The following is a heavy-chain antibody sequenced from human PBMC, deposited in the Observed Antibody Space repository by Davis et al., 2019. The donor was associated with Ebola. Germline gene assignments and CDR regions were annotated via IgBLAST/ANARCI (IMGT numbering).Heavy chain of an antibody. Sequence: ASVKVSCKASGYTFTGYYMHWVRQAPGQGLEWMGWINPNSGGTNYAQKFQGRVTMTRDTSIGTAYMELSRLESDDTAVYYCARETVTTGTKAFDIWGQGTMVTVSS. CDR1: GYTFTGYY. D-gene: IGHD1-1*01. CDR3: ARETVTTGTKAFDI. CDR2: INPNSGGT. J-gene: IGHJ3*02. V-gene: IGHV1-2*02.